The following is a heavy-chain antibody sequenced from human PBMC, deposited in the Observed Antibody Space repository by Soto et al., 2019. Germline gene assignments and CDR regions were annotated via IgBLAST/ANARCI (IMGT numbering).Heavy chain of an antibody. Sequence: WGSLRLSCAASTFNFCNYSMYRVRQDPRKGLEWVSSISSSSSSIYYADSLRGRFTNSRDNAKNSLYLQMNSLRAEDTAVYYCARDPSMSTGFFKRVFDLWGQGALVTVSS. CDR2: ISSSSSSI. V-gene: IGHV3-21*01. J-gene: IGHJ4*02. CDR3: ARDPSMSTGFFKRVFDL. CDR1: TFNFCNYS. D-gene: IGHD3-9*01.